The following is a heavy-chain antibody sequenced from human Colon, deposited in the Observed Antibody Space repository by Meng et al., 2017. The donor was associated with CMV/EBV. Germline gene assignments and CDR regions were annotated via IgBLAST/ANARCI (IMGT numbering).Heavy chain of an antibody. D-gene: IGHD2-21*02. CDR1: GFTFSSYG. Sequence: GESLKISCAASGFTFSSYGMHWVRQAPGKGLEWVANIKLHGSEKNYVDSVKGRFTISTDDAKNSVSLQMNSLRAEDTAVYYCAGGDGWHFDSWGQGTQVTVSS. V-gene: IGHV3-7*01. CDR3: AGGDGWHFDS. J-gene: IGHJ4*02. CDR2: IKLHGSEK.